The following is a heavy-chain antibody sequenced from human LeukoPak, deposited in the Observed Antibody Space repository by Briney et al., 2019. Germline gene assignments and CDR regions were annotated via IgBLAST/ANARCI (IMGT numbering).Heavy chain of an antibody. V-gene: IGHV3-23*01. J-gene: IGHJ4*02. CDR2: ISGSGGST. D-gene: IGHD2-21*02. CDR3: AKFGAYCGGDCCYYFDY. CDR1: GFTFSSYA. Sequence: GGSLRLSCAASGFTFSSYAMSWVRQAPGKGLEWVSAISGSGGSTYYADSVKGRFTISRDNSKNTLYLQMNSLRAEDTAVYYCAKFGAYCGGDCCYYFDYWGQGTLVTVSS.